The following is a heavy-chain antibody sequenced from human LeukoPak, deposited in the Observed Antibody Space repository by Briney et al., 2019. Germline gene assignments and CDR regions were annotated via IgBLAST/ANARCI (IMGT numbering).Heavy chain of an antibody. CDR3: ATYSSSYYYFVY. J-gene: IGHJ4*02. V-gene: IGHV3-15*01. Sequence: PGGSLGLSCAASGFTFSNAYMSWVRQAPGKGLEWVGRIKSKAHGGTTEYAAPVKGRFTISRDDSKNTLFLQMNSLQTEDAALYYCATYSSSYYYFVYWGQGTLVTVSS. D-gene: IGHD6-13*01. CDR2: IKSKAHGGTT. CDR1: GFTFSNAY.